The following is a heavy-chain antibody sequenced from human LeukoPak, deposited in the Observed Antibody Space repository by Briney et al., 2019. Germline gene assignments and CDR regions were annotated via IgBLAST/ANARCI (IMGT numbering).Heavy chain of an antibody. J-gene: IGHJ2*01. CDR3: AKNVLGSGAYSWYLDL. D-gene: IGHD1-26*01. CDR1: GGSISSSSSY. CDR2: ISTSGDGT. V-gene: IGHV3-23*01. Sequence: PSETLSLTCTVSGGSISSSSSYWDWIRQTPGKGLEWVSSISTSGDGTVYADSVKGRVTISRDNSKNTLYLQMNSLRAEDTAVYSCAKNVLGSGAYSWYLDLWGRGTLVTVSS.